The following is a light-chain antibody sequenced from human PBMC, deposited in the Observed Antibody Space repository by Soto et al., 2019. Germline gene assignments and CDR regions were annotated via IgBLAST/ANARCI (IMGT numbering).Light chain of an antibody. J-gene: IGLJ1*01. CDR2: DNI. CDR3: QSYDSSLNASYV. Sequence: QSVLTQPPSVSGAPGQRVTISCTGSSSNIGAGYDVHWYQQLPGTAPKLLIYDNIHRPSGVPDRFSGSKSGTSASLAITGLQAEDEADYYCQSYDSSLNASYVFGTGTKLTFL. CDR1: SSNIGAGYD. V-gene: IGLV1-40*01.